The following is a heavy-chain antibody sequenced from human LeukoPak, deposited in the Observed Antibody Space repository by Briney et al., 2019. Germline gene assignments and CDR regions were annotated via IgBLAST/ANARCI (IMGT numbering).Heavy chain of an antibody. Sequence: SETLSLTCAVYGGSFSGYYWSWIRQPPGKGLEWIGEINHSGSTNYNPSLKSRVTISVDTSKNQFSLKLSSVTAADTAVYYCARHGWGGYYYDSSGYYPYYFDYWGQGTLVTVSS. V-gene: IGHV4-34*01. CDR3: ARHGWGGYYYDSSGYYPYYFDY. CDR1: GGSFSGYY. J-gene: IGHJ4*02. D-gene: IGHD3-22*01. CDR2: INHSGST.